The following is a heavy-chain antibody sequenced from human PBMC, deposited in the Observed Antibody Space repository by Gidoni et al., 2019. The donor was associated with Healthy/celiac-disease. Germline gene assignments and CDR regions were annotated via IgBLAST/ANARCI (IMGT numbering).Heavy chain of an antibody. Sequence: QLQLQESGPGLVKPSETLSLTCTVSGGSIRSSSYYWGWIRQPPGKGLEWIGSIYYSGSTYYNPSLKSRVTISVDTSKNQFSLKLSSVTAADTAVYYCASRGQYYYDSSGDYWGQGTLVTVSS. CDR3: ASRGQYYYDSSGDY. CDR1: GGSIRSSSYY. CDR2: IYYSGST. D-gene: IGHD3-22*01. V-gene: IGHV4-39*01. J-gene: IGHJ4*02.